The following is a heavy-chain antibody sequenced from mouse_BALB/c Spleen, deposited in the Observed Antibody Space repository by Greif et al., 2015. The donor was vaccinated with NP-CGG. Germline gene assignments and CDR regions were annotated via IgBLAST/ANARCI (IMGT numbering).Heavy chain of an antibody. V-gene: IGHV5-4*02. J-gene: IGHJ2*01. CDR2: ISDGGSYT. Sequence: EVKVVESGGGLVKPGGSLKLSCAASGFTFSDYYMYWVRQTPEKRLEWVATISDGGSYTYYPDSVKGRSTISRDNAKNNLYLQMSSLKSEDTAMYYCARDYFDYWGQGTTLTVSS. CDR1: GFTFSDYY. CDR3: ARDYFDY.